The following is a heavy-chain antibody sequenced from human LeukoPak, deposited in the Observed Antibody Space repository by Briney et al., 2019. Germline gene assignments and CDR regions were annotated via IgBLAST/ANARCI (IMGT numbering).Heavy chain of an antibody. CDR2: ITTYNGDT. Sequence: ASVKVSCKASGYTFTSNVITWVRQAPGQGLEWMGYITTYNGDTNYAQKFQGRVTMTTDTSTSTAYMGLRSLRSDDTAMYYCARGRYSGSYTLFDYWGQGILVTVSS. J-gene: IGHJ4*02. CDR3: ARGRYSGSYTLFDY. CDR1: GYTFTSNV. V-gene: IGHV1-18*01. D-gene: IGHD1-26*01.